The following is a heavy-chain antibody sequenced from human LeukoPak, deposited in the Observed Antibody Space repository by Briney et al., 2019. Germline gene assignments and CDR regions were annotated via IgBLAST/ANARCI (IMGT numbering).Heavy chain of an antibody. J-gene: IGHJ1*01. D-gene: IGHD6-13*01. Sequence: GASVKVSCKVSGYTFTDYYVHWVRQAPGQGLEWMGWINPNSGDTIYAQRFQGRVNMTRDTSISTAYMELSRLTSDDTAIYYCARAGIAAGQFAYFQHWGQGTLVTVSS. CDR2: INPNSGDT. V-gene: IGHV1-2*02. CDR3: ARAGIAAGQFAYFQH. CDR1: GYTFTDYY.